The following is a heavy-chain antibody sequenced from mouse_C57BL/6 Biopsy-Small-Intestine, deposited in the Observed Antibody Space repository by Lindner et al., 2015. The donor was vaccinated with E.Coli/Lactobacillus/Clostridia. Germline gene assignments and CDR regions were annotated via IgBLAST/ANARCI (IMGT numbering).Heavy chain of an antibody. D-gene: IGHD4-1*01. CDR2: IYPGDGDT. J-gene: IGHJ2*01. CDR1: GYAFSSSW. CDR3: ARGNWDPFDY. V-gene: IGHV1-82*01. Sequence: VQLQESGPELVKPGASVKISCKASGYAFSSSWMNWVKQRPGKGLEWIGRIYPGDGDTNYNGKFKGKATLTADKSSSTAYMQLKSLTSEDSAVYYCARGNWDPFDYWGQGTTLTVSS.